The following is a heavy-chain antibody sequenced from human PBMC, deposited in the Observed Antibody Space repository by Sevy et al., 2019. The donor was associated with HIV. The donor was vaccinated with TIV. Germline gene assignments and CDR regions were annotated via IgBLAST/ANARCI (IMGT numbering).Heavy chain of an antibody. Sequence: GGSLRLSCAASGFTFSSYAMHWVRQAPGKGLEWVAFISYDGSNKYYADSVKGRFTISRDNSKNKLYLQMNSLRAEDTAVYYCARDRRITMITYYFDYWGQGTLVTVSS. V-gene: IGHV3-30-3*01. CDR1: GFTFSSYA. J-gene: IGHJ4*02. CDR3: ARDRRITMITYYFDY. CDR2: ISYDGSNK. D-gene: IGHD3-22*01.